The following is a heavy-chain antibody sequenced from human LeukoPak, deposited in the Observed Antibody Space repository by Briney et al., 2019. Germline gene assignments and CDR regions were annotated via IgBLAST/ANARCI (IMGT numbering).Heavy chain of an antibody. V-gene: IGHV3-7*01. CDR3: ARDRSDILTGYNDAFDF. CDR1: GFTFSRYW. Sequence: GGSLRLSCVDSGFTFSRYWMSWVRQAPGKGLEWVATIKPDGREEYNVDSGKGQFTISRDNAKNSLYLQMKSLRAEDTALYYCARDRSDILTGYNDAFDFWGQGTMVTVSS. D-gene: IGHD3-9*01. J-gene: IGHJ3*01. CDR2: IKPDGREE.